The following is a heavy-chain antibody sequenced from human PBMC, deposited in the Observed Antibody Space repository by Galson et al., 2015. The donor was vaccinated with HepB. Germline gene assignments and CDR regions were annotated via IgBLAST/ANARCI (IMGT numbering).Heavy chain of an antibody. V-gene: IGHV1-18*04. D-gene: IGHD3-3*01. CDR2: ISAYNGNT. Sequence: SVKVSCKASGYTFTSYGISWARQAPGQGLEWMGWISAYNGNTNYAQKLQGRVTMTTDTSTSTAYMELRSLRSDDTAVYYCARGKTIFGVVHYFDYWGQGTLVTVSS. CDR1: GYTFTSYG. J-gene: IGHJ4*02. CDR3: ARGKTIFGVVHYFDY.